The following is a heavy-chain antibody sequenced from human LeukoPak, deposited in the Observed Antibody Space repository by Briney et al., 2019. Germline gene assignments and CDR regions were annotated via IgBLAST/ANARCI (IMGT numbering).Heavy chain of an antibody. CDR2: ISTYNGNT. CDR1: GYTFTSYG. V-gene: IGHV1-18*01. J-gene: IGHJ3*02. Sequence: ASVKVSCKASGYTFTSYGISWVRQAPGQGLEWMGWISTYNGNTNYAQKLQGRVTMTTDTSTSTAYMALRSLRSDDTAVYYCIGSSWYAFDIWGQGTMVTVSS. CDR3: IGSSWYAFDI. D-gene: IGHD6-13*01.